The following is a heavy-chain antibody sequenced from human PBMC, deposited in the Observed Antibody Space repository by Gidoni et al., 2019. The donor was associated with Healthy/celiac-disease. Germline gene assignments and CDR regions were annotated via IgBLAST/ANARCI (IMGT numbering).Heavy chain of an antibody. Sequence: QVQLVQSGAEVKKPGASVTVSCTVSGYTLTELSMLWVRQAPGKGIEWMGGFDPEDGETIYAQKFQGRVTMTEDTSTDTAYMELSSLRSEDTAVYYCATNSGSYKRAFDIWGQGTMVTVSS. CDR2: FDPEDGET. D-gene: IGHD1-26*01. J-gene: IGHJ3*02. V-gene: IGHV1-24*01. CDR3: ATNSGSYKRAFDI. CDR1: GYTLTELS.